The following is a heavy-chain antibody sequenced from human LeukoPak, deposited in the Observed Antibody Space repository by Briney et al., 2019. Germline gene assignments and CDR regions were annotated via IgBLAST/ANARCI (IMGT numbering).Heavy chain of an antibody. CDR1: RYSISSAYY. D-gene: IGHD3-10*01. CDR3: ARPLVRGVITGVFDY. V-gene: IGHV4-38-2*02. J-gene: IGHJ4*02. CDR2: IYYSGST. Sequence: SETLSLTFTVSRYSISSAYYWGWIRQSPGKGLEWIGSIYYSGSTYYNPSLQSRVTMSVDTSKNQFSLKLSSVTAADTAVYYCARPLVRGVITGVFDYWGQGTLVTVSS.